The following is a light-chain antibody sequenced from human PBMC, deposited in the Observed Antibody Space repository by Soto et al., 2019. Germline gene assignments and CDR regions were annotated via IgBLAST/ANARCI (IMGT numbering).Light chain of an antibody. Sequence: VVLTQSPATLSVSPGERATLSCRATQNVNNHFAWYQQKPGQAPSPLIYDVFTRAAGIQARFSGRGSGTEFTLTISSLQSEDVAVYYCQPDNNWPWTFGLGTKVEIK. CDR3: QPDNNWPWT. CDR1: QNVNNH. CDR2: DVF. J-gene: IGKJ1*01. V-gene: IGKV3D-15*01.